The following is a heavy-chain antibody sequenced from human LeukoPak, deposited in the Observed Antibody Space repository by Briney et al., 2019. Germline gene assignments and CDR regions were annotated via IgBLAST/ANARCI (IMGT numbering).Heavy chain of an antibody. CDR3: ARSPYYYYYMDV. CDR2: IYTSGST. Sequence: SETLSLTCTVSGGSISSGSYYWSWIRQPAGKGLEWIGRIYTSGSTNYNPSLKSRVTISVDTSKNQFSLKLSSVTAADTAVYYCARSPYYYYYMDVWGKGTTVTVSS. V-gene: IGHV4-61*02. J-gene: IGHJ6*03. CDR1: GGSISSGSYY.